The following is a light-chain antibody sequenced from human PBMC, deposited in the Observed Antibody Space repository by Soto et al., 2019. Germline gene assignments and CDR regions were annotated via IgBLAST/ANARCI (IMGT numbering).Light chain of an antibody. CDR2: GAS. CDR1: QSVNSN. Sequence: EIVMTQSPATLSVSPGERATLSCRASQSVNSNLAWYQQKPGQAPRLLIYGASSRATGIPDRFSGSGSGTDFTLTISRLEPEDFAVYYCHQYGSSPTFGQGTRLEIK. CDR3: HQYGSSPT. J-gene: IGKJ5*01. V-gene: IGKV3-20*01.